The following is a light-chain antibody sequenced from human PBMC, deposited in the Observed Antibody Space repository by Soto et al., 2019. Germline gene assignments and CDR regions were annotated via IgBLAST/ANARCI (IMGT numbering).Light chain of an antibody. CDR2: GAS. Sequence: EIVLTQSPGTLSLSLGERATLSCRASQRVTSSYLAWYQQKPGQAPRLLIYGASTRATGIPDRFSGSGSGTDFTLTVTRLEPEDFAVYYCQHYGGSMYSFGQGTKLEIK. J-gene: IGKJ2*03. CDR1: QRVTSSY. CDR3: QHYGGSMYS. V-gene: IGKV3-20*01.